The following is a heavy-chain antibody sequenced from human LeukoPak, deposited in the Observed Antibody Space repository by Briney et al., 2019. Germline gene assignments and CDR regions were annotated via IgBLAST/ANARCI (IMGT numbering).Heavy chain of an antibody. CDR2: ISYDGSTK. D-gene: IGHD3-10*01. J-gene: IGHJ4*02. V-gene: IGHV3-30*18. CDR3: AKSVVLVRGVIPDKGQSGFDY. Sequence: GGSLRLSCAASGFTFSSSGMHWVRPAPGKGLEWGALISYDGSTKYYADSVKGRFTISRDNSKNTLYLQMNSLRAEDTAVYYCAKSVVLVRGVIPDKGQSGFDYWGQGTLVTVSS. CDR1: GFTFSSSG.